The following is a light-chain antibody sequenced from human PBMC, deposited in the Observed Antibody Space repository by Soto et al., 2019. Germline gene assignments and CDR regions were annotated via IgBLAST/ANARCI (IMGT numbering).Light chain of an antibody. CDR3: QHRADWPHALT. CDR1: QSVSDT. CDR2: GAS. V-gene: IGKV3-15*01. Sequence: EILLTQSPATLSVSPGGRATLSCRASQSVSDTLAWYQQKPGQPPRLLIYGASTRAPGFPARFSGSGSGTDFTLSISTLHSEDFAVSVGQHRADWPHALTFGGGTKVDIK. J-gene: IGKJ4*01.